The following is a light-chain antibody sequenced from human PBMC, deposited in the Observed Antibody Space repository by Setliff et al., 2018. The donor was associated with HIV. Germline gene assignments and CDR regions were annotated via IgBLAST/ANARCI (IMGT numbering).Light chain of an antibody. Sequence: QSVLTQPASVSGSRGQSITISCTGSSSDVGGYNYVSWYQHHPGKAPKLVIYEVSNRPSGVSNRFSGSKSGNTAALTISGLRAEDEAEYYCCSYAGTYTFVFGTGTKV. CDR2: EVS. CDR3: CSYAGTYTFV. J-gene: IGLJ1*01. V-gene: IGLV2-14*01. CDR1: SSDVGGYNY.